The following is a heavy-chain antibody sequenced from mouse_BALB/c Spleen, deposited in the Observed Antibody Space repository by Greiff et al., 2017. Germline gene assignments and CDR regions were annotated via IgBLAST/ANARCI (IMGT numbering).Heavy chain of an antibody. J-gene: IGHJ2*01. V-gene: IGHV1S56*01. CDR3: ASIYYGYGGNY. D-gene: IGHD2-2*01. CDR1: GYTFTSYD. Sequence: QVQLQQPGAELVKPGASVKLSCKASGYTFTSYDINWVRQRPEQGLEWIGWIFPGDGSTKYNEKFKGKATLTTDKSSSTAYMQLSRLTSEDSAVYFCASIYYGYGGNYWGQGTTLTVSS. CDR2: IFPGDGST.